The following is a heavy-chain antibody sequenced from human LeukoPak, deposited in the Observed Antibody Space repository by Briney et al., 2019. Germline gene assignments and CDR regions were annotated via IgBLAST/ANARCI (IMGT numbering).Heavy chain of an antibody. D-gene: IGHD3-10*01. V-gene: IGHV3-74*01. Sequence: GGSLRLSCAASRFSFSNYWMHWVRQAPGKGLVWVSRVKSDGSNPSYADSVKGRFTISRDNAENMLYLQMNTLGAEDTAVYHCARDIVSGSGSLDYWGQGTLVTVSS. J-gene: IGHJ4*02. CDR2: VKSDGSNP. CDR1: RFSFSNYW. CDR3: ARDIVSGSGSLDY.